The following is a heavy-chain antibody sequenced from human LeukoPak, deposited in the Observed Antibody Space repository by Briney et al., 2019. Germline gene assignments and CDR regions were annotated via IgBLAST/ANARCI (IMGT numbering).Heavy chain of an antibody. Sequence: GRSLRLSCAASGFTFSSYGMHWVRQAPGKGLEWVAVISYDGSNKYYADSVKGRFTTSRDNSKNTLYLQMNSLRAEDTAVYYCAKEGSIFGVVIRPYYFDYWGQGTLVTVSS. CDR3: AKEGSIFGVVIRPYYFDY. V-gene: IGHV3-30*18. D-gene: IGHD3-3*01. CDR1: GFTFSSYG. CDR2: ISYDGSNK. J-gene: IGHJ4*02.